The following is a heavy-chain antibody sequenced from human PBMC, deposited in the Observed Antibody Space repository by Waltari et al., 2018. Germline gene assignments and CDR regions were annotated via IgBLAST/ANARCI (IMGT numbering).Heavy chain of an antibody. CDR3: ARGRNYYGMDV. V-gene: IGHV3-7*01. J-gene: IGHJ6*02. CDR1: GFPFSRYW. Sequence: EVQLVESGGGLVQPGGSLRLSCAASGFPFSRYWMSWFRQAPGKGLEWVANIKQDGSEKYYVDSVKGRFTISRDNAKNSLYLQMNSLRAEDTAVYYCARGRNYYGMDVWGQGTTVTVSS. CDR2: IKQDGSEK.